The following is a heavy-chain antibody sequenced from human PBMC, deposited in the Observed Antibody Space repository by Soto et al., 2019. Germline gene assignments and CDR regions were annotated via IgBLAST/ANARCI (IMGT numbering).Heavy chain of an antibody. CDR1: AGSISNYY. D-gene: IGHD3-3*01. V-gene: IGHV4-4*07. Sequence: QGQLQESGPGLVKPSETLSLTCTVSAGSISNYYCNWIRQPAGKGLEWIGRIDSSGSINYSPSLKSRVTMLVDTSETQFSLKLSFVTAADTAVYYGARGGHDFWSGPFDYWGRGAPATVSP. CDR2: IDSSGSI. J-gene: IGHJ4*02. CDR3: ARGGHDFWSGPFDY.